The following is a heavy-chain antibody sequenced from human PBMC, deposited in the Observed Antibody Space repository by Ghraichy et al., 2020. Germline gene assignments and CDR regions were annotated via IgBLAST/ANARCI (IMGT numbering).Heavy chain of an antibody. CDR2: TSYDGTKK. D-gene: IGHD6-19*01. V-gene: IGHV3-30*18. CDR1: GFNFSNYA. Sequence: GGSLRLSCGASGFNFSNYAMHWVRQVPGKGLEWVAVTSYDGTKKYYADSVTGRLTISRDNSKNTLYLQMNNLRPDDTAVYYCAKEKRNNGWYFDSQYYYGMDVWGQGTTVTVSS. CDR3: AKEKRNNGWYFDSQYYYGMDV. J-gene: IGHJ6*02.